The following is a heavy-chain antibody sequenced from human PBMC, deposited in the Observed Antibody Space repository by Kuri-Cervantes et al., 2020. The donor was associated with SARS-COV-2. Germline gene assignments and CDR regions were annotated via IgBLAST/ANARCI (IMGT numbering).Heavy chain of an antibody. Sequence: GSLRLSCAVSGGSISSSNWWSWVRQPPGKGLEWTGEIYHSGSTNYNPSLTSRVTTSVDTSKNQFSLHLKSVTAADTAVYFCARDNYYGSGSFSPYYGLDVWGQGTTVTVSS. V-gene: IGHV4-4*01. CDR1: GGSISSSNW. J-gene: IGHJ6*02. CDR2: IYHSGST. CDR3: ARDNYYGSGSFSPYYGLDV. D-gene: IGHD3-10*01.